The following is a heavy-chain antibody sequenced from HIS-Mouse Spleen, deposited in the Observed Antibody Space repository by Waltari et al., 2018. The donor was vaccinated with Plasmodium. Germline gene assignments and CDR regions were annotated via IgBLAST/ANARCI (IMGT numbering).Heavy chain of an antibody. CDR3: ARAVYSSSYFDY. CDR1: GGSISSSSYY. Sequence: QLQLQESGPGLVKPSETLSLTCTVSGGSISSSSYYWGWIRQPPGKGLEWIVSIYYSGRTYYNPSLKSRVTISVDTAKNQFSLKLSSVTAADTAVYYCARAVYSSSYFDYWGQGTLVTVSS. D-gene: IGHD6-6*01. CDR2: IYYSGRT. V-gene: IGHV4-39*07. J-gene: IGHJ4*02.